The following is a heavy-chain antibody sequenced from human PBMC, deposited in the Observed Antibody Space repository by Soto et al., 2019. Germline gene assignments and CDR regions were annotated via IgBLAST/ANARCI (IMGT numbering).Heavy chain of an antibody. CDR3: ARSWGKYYYDSSYLLFDY. CDR2: IYYSGST. J-gene: IGHJ4*02. Sequence: SETLSLTCTVSGGSISSGGYYWSWIRQHPGKGLEWIGYIYYSGSTYYNPSLKSRVTISVDTSKNQFSLKLSSVTAADTAVYYCARSWGKYYYDSSYLLFDYWGQGTLVTVSS. V-gene: IGHV4-31*03. CDR1: GGSISSGGYY. D-gene: IGHD3-22*01.